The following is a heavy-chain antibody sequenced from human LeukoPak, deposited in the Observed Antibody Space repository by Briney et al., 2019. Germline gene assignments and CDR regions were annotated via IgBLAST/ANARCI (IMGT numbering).Heavy chain of an antibody. CDR3: ARVRLGYSGYDSGY. CDR2: ISSSSNYI. CDR1: GFTFSSYS. D-gene: IGHD5-12*01. J-gene: IGHJ4*02. V-gene: IGHV3-21*01. Sequence: PGGSLRLSCAASGFTFSSYSMNWVRQAPGKGLEWVSSISSSSNYIYYADSVKGRFTISRDNAKNSLYLQMNSLRAEDTAVYYCARVRLGYSGYDSGYWGQGTLVTVSS.